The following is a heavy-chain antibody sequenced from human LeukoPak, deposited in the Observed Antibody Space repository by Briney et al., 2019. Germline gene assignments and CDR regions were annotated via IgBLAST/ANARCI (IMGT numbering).Heavy chain of an antibody. V-gene: IGHV1-69*04. CDR3: ARSIAAEDGY. CDR1: GGTFTSYA. Sequence: SVKVSCKASGGTFTSYAISWVRQAPGQGLEWMGRIIPILGIANYAQKFQGRVTITADKSTSTAYMELRSLRSEDTAVYYCARSIAAEDGYWGQGTLVTVSS. CDR2: IIPILGIA. J-gene: IGHJ4*02. D-gene: IGHD6-13*01.